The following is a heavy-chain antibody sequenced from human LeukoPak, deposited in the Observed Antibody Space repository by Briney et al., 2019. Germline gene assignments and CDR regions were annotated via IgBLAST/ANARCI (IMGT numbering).Heavy chain of an antibody. CDR2: IYPGDSDT. Sequence: GESLKISCKGSGYSFTSYWIGWVRQMPGKGLEWMGIIYPGDSDTRYSPSFQGQVTISADKSISTAYLQWSSLKASDTAMYYCARSGNSGSYSAEYFQHWGQGTLVTVSS. D-gene: IGHD1-26*01. CDR3: ARSGNSGSYSAEYFQH. CDR1: GYSFTSYW. V-gene: IGHV5-51*01. J-gene: IGHJ1*01.